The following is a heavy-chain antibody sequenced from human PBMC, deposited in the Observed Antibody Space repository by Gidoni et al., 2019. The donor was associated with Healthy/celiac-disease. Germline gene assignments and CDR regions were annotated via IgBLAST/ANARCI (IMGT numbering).Heavy chain of an antibody. CDR3: ARSSVRGYSYGLRP. CDR2: IIPIFGTA. CDR1: GDTFCSYA. Sequence: QVQLVQSGAEVKKPGSSVKVSCKASGDTFCSYAISWVRQAPGQGREWMGGIIPIFGTANYAQKFQGRVTITADESTSTAYMELSSLRSEDTVVYYCARSSVRGYSYGLRPWGQGTLVTVSS. J-gene: IGHJ5*02. V-gene: IGHV1-69*01. D-gene: IGHD5-18*01.